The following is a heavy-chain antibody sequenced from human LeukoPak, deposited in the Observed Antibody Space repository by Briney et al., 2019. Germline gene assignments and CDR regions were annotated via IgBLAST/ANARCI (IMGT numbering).Heavy chain of an antibody. CDR2: IYYSGST. CDR1: GGSISSYY. Sequence: PSETLSLTCTVSGGSISSYYWSWIRQPPGKGLEWIGDIYYSGSTNYNPSLKRRVTISVDTSKNQFSLKLRSVTAADTAVYYCARLEIAARPGTSFWYFDLWGRGTLVTVSS. V-gene: IGHV4-59*08. CDR3: ARLEIAARPGTSFWYFDL. J-gene: IGHJ2*01. D-gene: IGHD6-6*01.